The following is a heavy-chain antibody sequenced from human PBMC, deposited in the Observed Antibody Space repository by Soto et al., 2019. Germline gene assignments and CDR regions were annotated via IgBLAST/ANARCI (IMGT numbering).Heavy chain of an antibody. CDR2: ISVDGSST. J-gene: IGHJ3*01. Sequence: PGGSRRLSWAASEFTFRRYLMHWVRQSPGKGLVWVSRISVDGSSTNYADSVDGRFTISRDNAKNTVYLQIDSLRAEDTAVYYCARSLPGTYGAFDLWGRGTMVT. CDR1: EFTFRRYL. D-gene: IGHD1-7*01. V-gene: IGHV3-74*01. CDR3: ARSLPGTYGAFDL.